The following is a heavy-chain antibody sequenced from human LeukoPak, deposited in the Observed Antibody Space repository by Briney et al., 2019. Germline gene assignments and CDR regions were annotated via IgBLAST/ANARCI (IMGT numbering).Heavy chain of an antibody. J-gene: IGHJ4*02. CDR2: THEREST. V-gene: IGHV4-59*11. Sequence: SETLSLTCTVPGDSIRSHFYNWVRQPPGKGLEWIGVTHERESTNYNPSLKGRVTISVDTSKNQFSLRLTSVTAADTAVYYCVIGRGWLPDYWGQGTLVTVSS. CDR3: VIGRGWLPDY. D-gene: IGHD5-24*01. CDR1: GDSIRSHF.